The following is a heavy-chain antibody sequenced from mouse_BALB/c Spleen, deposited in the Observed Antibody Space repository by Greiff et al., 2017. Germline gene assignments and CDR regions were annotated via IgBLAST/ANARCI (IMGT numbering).Heavy chain of an antibody. D-gene: IGHD3-2*01. CDR1: GFNIKDYY. CDR3: ARDSSGYV. V-gene: IGHV14-1*02. Sequence: VQLKESGAELVRPGALVKLSCKASGFNIKDYYMHWVKQRPEQGLEWIGWIDPENGNTIYDPKFQGKASITADTSSNTAYLQLSSLTSEDTAVYYCARDSSGYVWGQGTLVTVSA. CDR2: IDPENGNT. J-gene: IGHJ3*01.